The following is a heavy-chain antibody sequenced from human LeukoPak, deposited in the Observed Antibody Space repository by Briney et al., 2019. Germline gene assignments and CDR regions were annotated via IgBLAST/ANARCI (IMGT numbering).Heavy chain of an antibody. CDR2: VYXXXXXXX. J-gene: IGHJ4*02. CDR3: ARGDQDFDF. CDR1: GDSVSXXGV. V-gene: IGHV6-1*01. D-gene: IGHD5-24*01. Sequence: SQTLSLTCGISGDSVSXXGVWNWIRQSPSRGXXXLGRVYXXXXXXXXXXXXVKSXITXXPDTSTNQFSLQLSSVTAEDTAVYYCARGDQDFDFWGQGTLVTVSS.